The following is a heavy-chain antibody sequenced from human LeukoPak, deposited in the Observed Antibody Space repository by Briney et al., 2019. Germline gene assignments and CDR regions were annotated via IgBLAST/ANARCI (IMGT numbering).Heavy chain of an antibody. CDR3: ASYDYVWGVGDGWFDP. CDR1: GYTFTSYA. D-gene: IGHD3-16*01. CDR2: INTNTGNP. V-gene: IGHV7-4-1*02. J-gene: IGHJ5*02. Sequence: GASVKVSCKASGYTFTSYAMNWVRQAPGQGLEWMGWINTNTGNPTYAQGFTGRFVFSLDTSVSTAYLQISSLKAEDTAVYYCASYDYVWGVGDGWFDPWGQGTLVTVSS.